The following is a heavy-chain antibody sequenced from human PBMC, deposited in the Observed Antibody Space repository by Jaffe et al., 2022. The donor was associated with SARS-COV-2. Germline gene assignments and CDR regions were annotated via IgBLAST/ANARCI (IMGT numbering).Heavy chain of an antibody. Sequence: QLQLQESGPGLVKPSETLSLSCTVSGGSFSSSSYYWGWIRQTPGRGLEWIGSIDYSGSAYYNPSLKSRVTISVDTSRNQFSLKLSSVTAADTAVYYCARDHSNYFFRGNYYYGMDVWGQGTTVTVSS. CDR1: GGSFSSSSYY. V-gene: IGHV4-39*02. J-gene: IGHJ6*02. CDR3: ARDHSNYFFRGNYYYGMDV. D-gene: IGHD4-4*01. CDR2: IDYSGSA.